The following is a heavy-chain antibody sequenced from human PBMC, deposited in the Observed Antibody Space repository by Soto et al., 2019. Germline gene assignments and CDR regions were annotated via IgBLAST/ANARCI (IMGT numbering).Heavy chain of an antibody. D-gene: IGHD4-17*01. J-gene: IGHJ3*02. V-gene: IGHV3-53*01. CDR3: ATWRLREHAYDI. CDR2: VYETDGI. CDR1: GLTVTGKKY. Sequence: DVQLVESGGGLIQPGGSLRLSCEASGLTVTGKKYVAWVRQAPGKGLEWVSGVYETDGIYYADSVKGRFTSSRDNSKTIVYLEMNSLTPDDTAVYYCATWRLREHAYDIWGLGTTVTVSS.